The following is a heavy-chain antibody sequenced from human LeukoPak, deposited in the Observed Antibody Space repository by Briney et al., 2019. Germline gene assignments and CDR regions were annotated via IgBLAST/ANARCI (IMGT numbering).Heavy chain of an antibody. J-gene: IGHJ4*02. CDR1: GFTFSSYA. D-gene: IGHD6-13*01. CDR2: ISGSGSST. V-gene: IGHV3-23*01. CDR3: AKRFSSSWYYFDY. Sequence: GGSLRLSCAASGFTFSSYAMNWVRQAPGKGLEWVSAISGSGSSTYYADSVKGRFTISRDNSQNTLYLQMNSLRAEDTAVYYCAKRFSSSWYYFDYWGQGTLVTVSS.